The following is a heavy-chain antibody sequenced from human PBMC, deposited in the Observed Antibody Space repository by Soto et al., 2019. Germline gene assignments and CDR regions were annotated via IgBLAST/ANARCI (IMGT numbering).Heavy chain of an antibody. Sequence: SLRLSCAASGFTVSSNYMNWVRQAPGKGLEWVSVIYRGGTTYYADSVKGRFTISRDNSKNTLYLQMNSLRAEDTAVYYCAREYYDILALDYWGQGTLVTVSS. D-gene: IGHD3-9*01. CDR1: GFTVSSNY. J-gene: IGHJ4*02. V-gene: IGHV3-66*01. CDR3: AREYYDILALDY. CDR2: IYRGGTT.